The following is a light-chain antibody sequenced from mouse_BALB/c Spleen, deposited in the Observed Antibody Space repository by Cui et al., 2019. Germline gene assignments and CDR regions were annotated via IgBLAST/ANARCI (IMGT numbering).Light chain of an antibody. CDR3: QNGHSPFT. Sequence: DIVMTQSPATLSVTPGDRVSLSCRASPSISDYLHWYQQKSHESPRLLIKYASQSISGIPSRFSGSGSGSDFTLSINSVEPEDVGVYYCQNGHSPFTFGSGTKLEIK. CDR2: YAS. J-gene: IGKJ4*01. V-gene: IGKV5-39*01. CDR1: PSISDY.